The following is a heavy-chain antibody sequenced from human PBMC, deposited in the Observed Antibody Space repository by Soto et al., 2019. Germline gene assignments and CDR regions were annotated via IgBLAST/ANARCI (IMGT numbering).Heavy chain of an antibody. D-gene: IGHD4-4*01. Sequence: ASVKVSCKASGYTFTSYDINWVRQATGQGLEWMGWMNPNSGNTGYAQKFQGRVTMTRNTSISTAYMELSSLRSEDTAVYYCARGRPTSDYSNHDYWGQGTLVTVSS. V-gene: IGHV1-8*02. J-gene: IGHJ4*02. CDR1: GYTFTSYD. CDR2: MNPNSGNT. CDR3: ARGRPTSDYSNHDY.